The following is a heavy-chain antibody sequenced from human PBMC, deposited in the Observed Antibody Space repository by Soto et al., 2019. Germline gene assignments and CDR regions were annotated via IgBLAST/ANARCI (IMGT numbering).Heavy chain of an antibody. D-gene: IGHD2-15*01. CDR1: GGSFSGYY. CDR3: ARGTYEGGSCHHYYYYGMDV. Sequence: PSETLSLTCAVYGGSFSGYYWSWIRQPPGKGLEWIGEINHSGSTNYNPSLKGRVTISVDTSKNQFSLKLSSVTAADTAVYYCARGTYEGGSCHHYYYYGMDVWGQGTTVTVSS. J-gene: IGHJ6*02. CDR2: INHSGST. V-gene: IGHV4-34*01.